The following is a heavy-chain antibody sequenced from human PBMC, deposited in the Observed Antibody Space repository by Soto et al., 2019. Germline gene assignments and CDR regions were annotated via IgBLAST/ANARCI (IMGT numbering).Heavy chain of an antibody. V-gene: IGHV4-59*01. D-gene: IGHD1-1*01. Sequence: SETLSLTCTVSGGSISSYYWSWIRQPPGKGLEWIGYIYYSGSTNYNPSLKSRVTISVDTSKNQFSLKLSSVTAADTAVYYCARGWGAGTTGDLFDYWGQGTLVTVSS. CDR2: IYYSGST. J-gene: IGHJ4*02. CDR3: ARGWGAGTTGDLFDY. CDR1: GGSISSYY.